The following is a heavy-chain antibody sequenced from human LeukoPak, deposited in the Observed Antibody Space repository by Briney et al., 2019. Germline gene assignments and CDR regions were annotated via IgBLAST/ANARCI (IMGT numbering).Heavy chain of an antibody. CDR3: ASSSDQYYFDY. J-gene: IGHJ4*02. CDR1: GGSFSGYY. Sequence: PSETLSLTCAVYGGSFSGYYWSWIRQPPGKGLEWIGEINHSGSTNYNPSLKSRVTISVDTSKNQFSLKLSSVTAADTAVYYCASSSDQYYFDYWGQGTLVTVSS. CDR2: INHSGST. V-gene: IGHV4-34*01. D-gene: IGHD2-2*01.